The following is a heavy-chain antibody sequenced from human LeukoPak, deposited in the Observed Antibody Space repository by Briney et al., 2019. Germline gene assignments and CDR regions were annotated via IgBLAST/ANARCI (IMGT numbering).Heavy chain of an antibody. CDR2: NSTNGDGT. D-gene: IGHD2-2*01. J-gene: IGHJ4*02. CDR1: GFTFRTYA. Sequence: GSLRLSCAASGFTFRTYALHWVRQAPGKGLEYVSANSTNGDGTYYADSVKGRFTISRDNSKNTLFLQMGSLRADDMAVYYCARWGSTSCYDYWGQGTLVTVSS. V-gene: IGHV3-64*02. CDR3: ARWGSTSCYDY.